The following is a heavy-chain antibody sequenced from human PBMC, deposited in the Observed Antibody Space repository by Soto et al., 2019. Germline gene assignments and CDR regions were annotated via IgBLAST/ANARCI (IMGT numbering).Heavy chain of an antibody. Sequence: PSETLSLTCAVSGCSISSSNWWSWVRQPPGKGLEWIGEIYHSGSTNYNPSLKSRVTISVDKSKNQFSLKLSSVTAADTAVYYCARATGTTGFYFDYWGQGTLVTVSS. D-gene: IGHD1-7*01. CDR2: IYHSGST. J-gene: IGHJ4*02. CDR1: GCSISSSNW. CDR3: ARATGTTGFYFDY. V-gene: IGHV4-4*02.